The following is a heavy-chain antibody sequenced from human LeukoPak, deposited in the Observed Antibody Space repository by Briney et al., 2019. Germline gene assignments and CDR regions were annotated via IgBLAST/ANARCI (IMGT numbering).Heavy chain of an antibody. CDR3: ARIIVGATSYFDY. V-gene: IGHV4-34*01. D-gene: IGHD1-26*01. Sequence: SETLSLTCAVYGGSFSGYYWSWIRQPPGKGLEWIGEINHSGGTNYNPSLKSRVIISVDTSKNQFSLKLSSVTAADTAVYYCARIIVGATSYFDYWGQGTLVTVSS. J-gene: IGHJ4*02. CDR1: GGSFSGYY. CDR2: INHSGGT.